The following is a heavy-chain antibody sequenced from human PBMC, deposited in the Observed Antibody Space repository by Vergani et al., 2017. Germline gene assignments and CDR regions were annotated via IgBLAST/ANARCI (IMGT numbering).Heavy chain of an antibody. V-gene: IGHV3-53*02. J-gene: IGHJ5*02. CDR2: IYSGGST. D-gene: IGHD3-10*01. CDR3: ARGPDYYGSGSLYP. Sequence: EVQLVETGGGLIQPGGSLRLSCAASGFTVSSNYMSWVRQAPGKGLEWDSVIYSGGSTYYADSVKGRFTISRDNSKNTLYLQMNSLRAEDTAVYYCARGPDYYGSGSLYPWGQGTLVTVSS. CDR1: GFTVSSNY.